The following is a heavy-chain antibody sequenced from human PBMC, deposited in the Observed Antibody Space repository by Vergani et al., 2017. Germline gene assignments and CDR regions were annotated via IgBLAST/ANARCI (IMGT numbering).Heavy chain of an antibody. CDR2: IYRTGLT. J-gene: IGHJ4*02. Sequence: QVQLQESGPGLVKPSETLSLTCAVSGFSIDNGYYWDWIRQPPGKGLEWIGSIYRTGLTHFNPSLESRVTISVATSNNHFSLRLNSLTAADTAVYYCAGRSGIVYDIFSGTQYFFDFWGQGTLVTVSS. V-gene: IGHV4-38-2*01. D-gene: IGHD3-9*01. CDR3: AGRSGIVYDIFSGTQYFFDF. CDR1: GFSIDNGYY.